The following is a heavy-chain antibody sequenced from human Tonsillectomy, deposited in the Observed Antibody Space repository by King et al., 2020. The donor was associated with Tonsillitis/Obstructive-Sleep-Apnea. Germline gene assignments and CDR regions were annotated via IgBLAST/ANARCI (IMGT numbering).Heavy chain of an antibody. CDR3: ARGIPAAGSNWFDP. CDR2: IYHSGRT. Sequence: VQLPESGPGLVKPSGTLSLTCAVSGASISTSYWWSWVRQPPGKGLELIGEIYHSGRTNYNSSLQSRVTISVHKSKTQFSLRLTSVTAADTAVYYWARGIPAAGSNWFDPWGQGTLVTVAS. CDR1: GASISTSYW. V-gene: IGHV4-4*02. J-gene: IGHJ5*02. D-gene: IGHD6-13*01.